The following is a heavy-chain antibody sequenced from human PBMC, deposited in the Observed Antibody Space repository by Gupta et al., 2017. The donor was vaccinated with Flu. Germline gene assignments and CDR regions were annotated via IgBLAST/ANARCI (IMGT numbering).Heavy chain of an antibody. CDR3: ARPTQRANGYCSGGSCYDAFDI. V-gene: IGHV1-3*01. CDR2: INAGNGNT. Sequence: QVQLVQSGAEVKKPGASVTVSCKASGYTFTSYAMHLVRQAPGQRLEWMGWINAGNGNTKYSQKFQGRVTITRDTSASTAYMELSSLRSEDTAVYYCARPTQRANGYCSGGSCYDAFDIWGQGTMVTVSS. CDR1: GYTFTSYA. J-gene: IGHJ3*02. D-gene: IGHD2-15*01.